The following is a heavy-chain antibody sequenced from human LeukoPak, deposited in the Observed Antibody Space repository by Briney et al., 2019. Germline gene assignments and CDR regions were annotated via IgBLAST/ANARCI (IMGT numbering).Heavy chain of an antibody. CDR3: ARHIPGNPYFDY. V-gene: IGHV4-59*01. J-gene: IGHJ4*02. Sequence: PSETLSLTCTVSGGSMSSYYWSWIRQPPGKGLEWIGYIYYSGTTNYNPSLKSRVTISVDTSKNQFSLKLRSVTAADTAVYYCARHIPGNPYFDYWGQGTLVTVSS. CDR1: GGSMSSYY. D-gene: IGHD2-21*01. CDR2: IYYSGTT.